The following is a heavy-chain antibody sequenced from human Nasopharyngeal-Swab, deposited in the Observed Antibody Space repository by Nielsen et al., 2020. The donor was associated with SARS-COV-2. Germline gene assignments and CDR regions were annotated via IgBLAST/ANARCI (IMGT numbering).Heavy chain of an antibody. Sequence: SVKVSCKASGGTFSSYAISWVRQAPGQGLEWMGGIIPIFGTANYAQKFQGRVTITADESTSTAYMELSSLRSEDTAVYFCARRGGSSRKQEGYYFDYWGQGTLVTVSS. CDR3: ARRGGSSRKQEGYYFDY. CDR1: GGTFSSYA. V-gene: IGHV1-69*13. J-gene: IGHJ4*02. D-gene: IGHD6-13*01. CDR2: IIPIFGTA.